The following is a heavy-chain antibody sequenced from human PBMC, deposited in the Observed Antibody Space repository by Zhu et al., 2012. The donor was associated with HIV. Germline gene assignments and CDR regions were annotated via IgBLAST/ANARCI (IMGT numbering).Heavy chain of an antibody. CDR3: ARAPTPLYGSGSFDY. CDR1: GDSISSHF. V-gene: IGHV4-59*11. J-gene: IGHJ4*02. D-gene: IGHD3-10*01. Sequence: QVHLQESGPGLVRPSETLSLTCTVSGDSISSHFWTWIRQPPGKGLEWIGYIYYTGSTDYNPSLKSRVTISVDTSKNQFSLKLNSVTAADTAVYFCARAPTPLYGSGSFDYWGLGSLVTVSS. CDR2: IYYTGST.